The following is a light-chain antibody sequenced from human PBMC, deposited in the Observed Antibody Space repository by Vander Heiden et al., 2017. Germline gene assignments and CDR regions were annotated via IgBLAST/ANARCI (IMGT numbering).Light chain of an antibody. CDR1: QSILSSSDNRNY. Sequence: DIVMTHSPDPLAVSLGERATIYRRSSQSILSSSDNRNYFAWHQQKPGQPPKLLIYWASSRESGVPDRFSGSGSGTDFTLTISSLQAEDVAIYYCQQYDSTPWTFGQGTKVEIK. CDR3: QQYDSTPWT. J-gene: IGKJ1*01. V-gene: IGKV4-1*01. CDR2: WAS.